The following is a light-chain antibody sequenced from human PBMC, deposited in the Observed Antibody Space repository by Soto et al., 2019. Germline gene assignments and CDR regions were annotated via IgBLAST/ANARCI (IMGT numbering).Light chain of an antibody. J-gene: IGKJ2*01. V-gene: IGKV2-24*01. CDR3: MQATHYQPYT. CDR2: KVS. Sequence: VLTQTPLSSPVTLGQPASISCRSSQSLVHSDGSTYLNWLHHRPGQPPRLLIYKVSKRLSGVRDRFSGSGAWTYFTLKISRVEVEDVVIYYCMQATHYQPYTFGQGTKLEIK. CDR1: QSLVHSDGSTY.